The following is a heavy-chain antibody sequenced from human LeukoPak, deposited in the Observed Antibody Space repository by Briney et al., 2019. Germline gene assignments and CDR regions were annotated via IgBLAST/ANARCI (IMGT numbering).Heavy chain of an antibody. Sequence: ASVKVSCKASGYTFTGYYIHWVRQAPGQGLEWMGWINPNSGGTNYAQKFQGRVTMTRDTSISTAYMELSRLRSDDTAVYYCARDSDSSGWYYYMDVWGKGTTVTISS. CDR1: GYTFTGYY. CDR3: ARDSDSSGWYYYMDV. J-gene: IGHJ6*03. D-gene: IGHD6-19*01. CDR2: INPNSGGT. V-gene: IGHV1-2*02.